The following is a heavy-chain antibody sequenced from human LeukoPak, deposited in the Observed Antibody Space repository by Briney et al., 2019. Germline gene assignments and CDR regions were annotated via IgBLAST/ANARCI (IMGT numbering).Heavy chain of an antibody. V-gene: IGHV3-53*01. J-gene: IGHJ4*02. CDR2: IHSGGNT. Sequence: QAGGSLRLSCAASGFTFSSYSMNWVRQAPGKGLEWVSVIHSGGNTFYADSVKGRFTISRDNSKYTLYLQMNSLRAEDTAVYYCARGDIVVVPTAVGSWDYWGQGTLVTVSS. CDR1: GFTFSSYS. CDR3: ARGDIVVVPTAVGSWDY. D-gene: IGHD2-2*01.